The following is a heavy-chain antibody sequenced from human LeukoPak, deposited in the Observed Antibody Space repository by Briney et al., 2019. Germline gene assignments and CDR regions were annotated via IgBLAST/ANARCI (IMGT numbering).Heavy chain of an antibody. CDR1: GFTFSTYG. D-gene: IGHD6-19*01. Sequence: GGSLRLSCAASGFTFSTYGMHWVRQAPGKGLEWVAVISYDGSNKYYADSVKGRFTISRDNSKNTLHLQMNSLRAEDTAVYYCAKARSSGLWGYYFDYWGQGTLVTVSS. CDR3: AKARSSGLWGYYFDY. CDR2: ISYDGSNK. J-gene: IGHJ4*02. V-gene: IGHV3-30*18.